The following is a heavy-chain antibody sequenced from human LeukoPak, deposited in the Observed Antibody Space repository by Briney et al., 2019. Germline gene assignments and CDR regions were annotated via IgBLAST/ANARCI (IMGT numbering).Heavy chain of an antibody. CDR2: ISNNGGYT. D-gene: IGHD2-2*01. J-gene: IGHJ4*02. Sequence: HTGGSLRLSCAASGFTFSSSAMSWVRQAPGKGLEWVSAISNNGGYTYYADSVQGRFTISRDNSKSTLCLQMNSLRAEDTAVYYCAKDFRATPAAMLRDYWGQGTLVTVSS. V-gene: IGHV3-23*01. CDR1: GFTFSSSA. CDR3: AKDFRATPAAMLRDY.